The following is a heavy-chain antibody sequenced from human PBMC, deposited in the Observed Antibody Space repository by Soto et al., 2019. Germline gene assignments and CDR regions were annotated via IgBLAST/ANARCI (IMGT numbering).Heavy chain of an antibody. Sequence: SVQVSCNASGGTFSRHSIRSLRQAPGQGLEWMGGIIPIFGTANYAQKFQGRVTITADKSTSTAYMELSSLRSEDTAVYYCVLPRISSSYDYWGQGTLVTVSS. CDR1: GGTFSRHS. CDR3: VLPRISSSYDY. V-gene: IGHV1-69*06. J-gene: IGHJ4*02. CDR2: IIPIFGTA. D-gene: IGHD6-6*01.